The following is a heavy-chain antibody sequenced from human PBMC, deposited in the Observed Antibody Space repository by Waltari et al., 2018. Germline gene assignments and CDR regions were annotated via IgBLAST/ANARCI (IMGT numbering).Heavy chain of an antibody. V-gene: IGHV1-2*02. CDR2: INPNRGGT. J-gene: IGHJ4*02. D-gene: IGHD2-2*01. CDR3: ARGRGQLLGVWYFDY. Sequence: QVQLVQSGAEVKKPGASVKVSCKASGYTFTGYYMHWVRQAPGQGLEWMGWINPNRGGTNYAQKFQGRVTMTRDTSISTAYMELSRLRSDDTAVYYCARGRGQLLGVWYFDYWGQGTLVTVSS. CDR1: GYTFTGYY.